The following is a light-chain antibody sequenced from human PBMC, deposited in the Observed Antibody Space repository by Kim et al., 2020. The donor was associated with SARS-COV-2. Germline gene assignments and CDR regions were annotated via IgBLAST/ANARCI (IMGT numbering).Light chain of an antibody. J-gene: IGLJ3*02. CDR1: ALPKQY. Sequence: SPGQTARITCSGDALPKQYAYCYQQKPGQAPVLVISNVSERPSGIPERFSGSSPGTTVTLTISGVQAEDEADYYCQSADSSGTYEVFGGGTQLTVL. V-gene: IGLV3-25*03. CDR2: NVS. CDR3: QSADSSGTYEV.